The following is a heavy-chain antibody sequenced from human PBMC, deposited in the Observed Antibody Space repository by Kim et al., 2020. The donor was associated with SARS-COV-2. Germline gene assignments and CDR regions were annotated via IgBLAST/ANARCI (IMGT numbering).Heavy chain of an antibody. Sequence: GGSLRLSCAASGFTFSSYSMNWVRQAPGKGLEWVSYISSSSSTIYYADSVKGRFTISRDNAKNSLYLQMNSLRAEDTAVYYCARSPGPYFDLWGRRTLVTVSS. CDR3: ARSPGPYFDL. J-gene: IGHJ2*01. D-gene: IGHD7-27*01. CDR1: GFTFSSYS. CDR2: ISSSSSTI. V-gene: IGHV3-48*04.